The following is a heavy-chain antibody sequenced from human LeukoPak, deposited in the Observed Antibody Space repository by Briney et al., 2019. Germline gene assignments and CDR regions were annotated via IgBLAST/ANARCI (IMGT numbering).Heavy chain of an antibody. CDR2: VFQDGNT. CDR3: ARRYCNSGICYFYDY. CDR1: SGNS. V-gene: IGHV4-38-2*01. Sequence: PSETLSLTCAVSSGNSWDWIRQPPGKGREWIGSVFQDGNTYYNPSLKSRVIISLDTSKKQFSLKLISVTAADTAMYYCARRYCNSGICYFYDYWGQGTLVTVSP. D-gene: IGHD2-8*01. J-gene: IGHJ4*02.